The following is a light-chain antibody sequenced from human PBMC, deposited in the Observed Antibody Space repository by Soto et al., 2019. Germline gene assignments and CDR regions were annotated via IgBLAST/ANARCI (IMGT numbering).Light chain of an antibody. J-gene: IGKJ1*01. V-gene: IGKV1-39*01. CDR3: QQSYSTPWT. Sequence: DIQITQSPFSLSASVGDRVTITFRASQSISSYLNLYQQTPERAPELLIYAASSFQSGVPSRFSGSGSGTDFTLTISSLQPEDFAIYYCQQSYSTPWTFGQGTKVDIK. CDR2: AAS. CDR1: QSISSY.